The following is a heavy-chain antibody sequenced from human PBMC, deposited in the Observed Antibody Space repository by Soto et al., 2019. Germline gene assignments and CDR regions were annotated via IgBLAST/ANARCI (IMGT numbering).Heavy chain of an antibody. CDR1: GFSFSSYG. CDR2: IWYDGSNK. D-gene: IGHD6-19*01. J-gene: IGHJ4*02. Sequence: QVQLVESGGGVVQPGRSLRLSCAASGFSFSSYGMHWVRQAPGKGLEWVAVIWYDGSNKYYADSVKGRFTISRDNSKNTLYLQMNSLRAEDTAVFYCARTKAVAAKTQYYFDYWGQGTPVTVSS. CDR3: ARTKAVAAKTQYYFDY. V-gene: IGHV3-33*01.